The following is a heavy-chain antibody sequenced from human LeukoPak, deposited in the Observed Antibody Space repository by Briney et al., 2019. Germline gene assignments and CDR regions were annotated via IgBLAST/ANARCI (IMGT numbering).Heavy chain of an antibody. CDR2: IYYSGST. Sequence: SETLSLTCTVSGGSISNYYWSWIRQPPGKGLEWIGYIYYSGSTNYNPSLKSRVTTSVDTSNNQFSLKLSSVTAADTAVYYCARSYSNIFSWFDPWGQGTLVTVSS. J-gene: IGHJ5*02. D-gene: IGHD3-3*02. V-gene: IGHV4-59*01. CDR1: GGSISNYY. CDR3: ARSYSNIFSWFDP.